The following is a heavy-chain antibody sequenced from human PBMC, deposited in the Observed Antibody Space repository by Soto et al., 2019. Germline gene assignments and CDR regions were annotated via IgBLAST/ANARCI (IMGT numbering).Heavy chain of an antibody. CDR2: IIPMLGTA. Sequence: QVQLVQSGAEVKKPESSVKVSCKAPGGTFSTYAISWVRHAPGQGLEWMGGIIPMLGTANYAQRFQDRVTLTADESTNTVYMELSSLRPEDTAVYFCASGIQLWLRRINNGYSGWGQGTLVTVSS. V-gene: IGHV1-69*12. D-gene: IGHD5-18*01. CDR3: ASGIQLWLRRINNGYSG. CDR1: GGTFSTYA. J-gene: IGHJ1*01.